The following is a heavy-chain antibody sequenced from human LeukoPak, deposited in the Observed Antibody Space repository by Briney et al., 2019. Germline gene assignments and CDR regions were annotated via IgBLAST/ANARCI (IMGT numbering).Heavy chain of an antibody. V-gene: IGHV5-51*01. CDR3: ARQGGGYYDSSGYSSTFDY. J-gene: IGHJ4*02. D-gene: IGHD3-22*01. Sequence: GESLKISCKGSGYSFTSYWIGWVRQMPGKGLEWMGIIYPGDSDTRYSPSFQGQVTISADKSISTAYLQWSSLKASDTAMYYCARQGGGYYDSSGYSSTFDYWGQGTLVTVSS. CDR1: GYSFTSYW. CDR2: IYPGDSDT.